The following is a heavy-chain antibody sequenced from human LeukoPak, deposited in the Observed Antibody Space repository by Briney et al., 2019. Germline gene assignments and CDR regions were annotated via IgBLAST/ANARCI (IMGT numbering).Heavy chain of an antibody. V-gene: IGHV3-23*01. CDR2: ISGSGGGT. CDR1: GFTFRSYA. D-gene: IGHD5-24*01. CDR3: AKKRWLHSPFDY. J-gene: IGHJ4*02. Sequence: PGGSLRLSCAASGFTFRSYATNWVRQAPGKGLEWVSAISGSGGGTYYADSVKGRFTISRDNSKNTLYLQMNSLRAEDTAVYYCAKKRWLHSPFDYWGQGTLVTVSS.